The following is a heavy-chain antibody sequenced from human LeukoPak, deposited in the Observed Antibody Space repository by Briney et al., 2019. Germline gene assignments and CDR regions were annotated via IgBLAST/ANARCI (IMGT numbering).Heavy chain of an antibody. CDR3: ARRPRYSSGWYYLDS. CDR1: GGSFSGDY. V-gene: IGHV4-34*01. J-gene: IGHJ4*02. Sequence: SETLSLTCAVYGGSFSGDYWNWIRQPPGKGLEWIGEINHSGSTNSNPSLKSRVTISVDRSKNQFSLKLSSVTAADTAVYYCARRPRYSSGWYYLDSWGQGTLVTVSS. D-gene: IGHD6-19*01. CDR2: INHSGST.